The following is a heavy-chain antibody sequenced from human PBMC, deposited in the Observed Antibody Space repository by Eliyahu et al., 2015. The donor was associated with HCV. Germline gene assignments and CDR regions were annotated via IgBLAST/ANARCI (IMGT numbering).Heavy chain of an antibody. Sequence: QVQVVQSGAEVRKPGASVKLSCRPSGHTFSGNYVHWVRQAPGQGLEXVGXXTPXGDRTTYAQKVQGRVTMTRDTSTSTVYMELHSLRSEDTAVXYCARDVGWAPGGPWGQGTLVTVSS. V-gene: IGHV1-46*01. D-gene: IGHD6-19*01. J-gene: IGHJ5*02. CDR1: GHTFSGNY. CDR2: XTPXGDRT. CDR3: ARDVGWAPGGP.